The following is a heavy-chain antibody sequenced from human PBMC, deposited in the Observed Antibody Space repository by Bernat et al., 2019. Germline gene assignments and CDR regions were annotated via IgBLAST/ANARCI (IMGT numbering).Heavy chain of an antibody. D-gene: IGHD3-3*01. CDR1: GFTFSSYG. CDR3: ARGRYDFWSGYWDY. V-gene: IGHV3-NL1*01. J-gene: IGHJ4*02. CDR2: IYSGGST. Sequence: QVQLVESGGGVVQPGRSLRLSCAASGFTFSSYGMHWVRQAPGKGLEWVSVIYSGGSTYYADSVKGRFTISRDNSKNTLYLQMNSLRAEDTAVYYCARGRYDFWSGYWDYWGQGTLVTVSS.